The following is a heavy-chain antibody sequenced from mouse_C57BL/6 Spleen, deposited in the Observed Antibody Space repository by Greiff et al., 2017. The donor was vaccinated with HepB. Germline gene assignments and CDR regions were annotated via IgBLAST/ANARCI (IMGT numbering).Heavy chain of an antibody. CDR3: AREAYYSNYSAMDY. V-gene: IGHV1-69*01. CDR2: IDPSDSYT. J-gene: IGHJ4*01. CDR1: GYTFTSYW. Sequence: QVQLQQSGAELVMPGASVKLSCKASGYTFTSYWMHWVKQRPGQGLEWIGEIDPSDSYTNYNQKFKGKSTLTVDKSSSTAYMQLSSLTSEDSAVYYCAREAYYSNYSAMDYWGQGTSVTVSS. D-gene: IGHD2-5*01.